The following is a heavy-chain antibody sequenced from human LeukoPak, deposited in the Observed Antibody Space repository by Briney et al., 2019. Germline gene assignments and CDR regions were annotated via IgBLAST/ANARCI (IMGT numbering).Heavy chain of an antibody. J-gene: IGHJ6*03. CDR3: ARGPFYGANYYYYTDV. CDR1: GGTFSSYA. V-gene: IGHV1-69*05. Sequence: ASVKVSCKASGGTFSSYAISWVRQAPGQGLEWMGGIIPIFGTANYAQKFQGRVTITTDESTSTAYMELSSLRSEDTAVYYCARGPFYGANYYYYTDVWGKGTTVTVSS. CDR2: IIPIFGTA. D-gene: IGHD4-17*01.